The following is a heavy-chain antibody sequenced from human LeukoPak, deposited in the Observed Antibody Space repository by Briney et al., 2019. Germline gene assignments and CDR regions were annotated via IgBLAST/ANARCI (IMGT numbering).Heavy chain of an antibody. J-gene: IGHJ3*02. CDR1: GGSISNGHHY. CDR3: ARVSVLMVYTDAFDI. V-gene: IGHV4-61*02. D-gene: IGHD2-8*01. Sequence: PSETLSLTCTVSGGSISNGHHYWSWIRQPAGKGLEWIGRIYTTGSTNYNPSLKSRVTISADTSKNQFSLKLSSVTAADTAVYYCARVSVLMVYTDAFDIWGQGTMVTVSS. CDR2: IYTTGST.